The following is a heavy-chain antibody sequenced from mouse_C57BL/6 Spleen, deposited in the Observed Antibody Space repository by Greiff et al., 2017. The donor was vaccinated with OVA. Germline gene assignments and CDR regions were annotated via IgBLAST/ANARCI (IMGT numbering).Heavy chain of an antibody. CDR1: GYAFTNYL. Sequence: VQLQQSGAELVRPGTSVKVSCKASGYAFTNYLIEWVKQRPGQGLEWIGVINPGSGGTNYNEKFKGKATLTADNSSSTAYMQLSSLTSEDSAVYFCARGEYYFDYWGQGTTLTVSS. V-gene: IGHV1-54*01. J-gene: IGHJ2*01. CDR2: INPGSGGT. CDR3: ARGEYYFDY.